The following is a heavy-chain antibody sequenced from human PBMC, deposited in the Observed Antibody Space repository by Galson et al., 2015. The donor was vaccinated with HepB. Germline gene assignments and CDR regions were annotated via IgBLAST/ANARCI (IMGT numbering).Heavy chain of an antibody. CDR3: ARDRGSSWSRYNWFDP. D-gene: IGHD6-13*01. Sequence: SVKVSCKASGGTFSSYAISWVRQAPGQGLEWMGRIIPILGIANYAQKFQGRVTITADKSTSTAYMELSSLRSEDTAVYYCARDRGSSWSRYNWFDPWGQGTLVTVSS. V-gene: IGHV1-69*04. CDR2: IIPILGIA. CDR1: GGTFSSYA. J-gene: IGHJ5*02.